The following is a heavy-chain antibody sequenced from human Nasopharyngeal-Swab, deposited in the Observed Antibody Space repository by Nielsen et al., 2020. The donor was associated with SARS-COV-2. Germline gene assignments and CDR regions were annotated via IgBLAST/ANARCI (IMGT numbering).Heavy chain of an antibody. D-gene: IGHD1-26*01. CDR3: ARSVGSFYGQGAFDI. Sequence: GESLKISCTTSGFTFGDYAMSWFRQAPGKGVEWVGFIRSKTYGGAPEYAASVKGRFTISRDGAERIAYLQMNSLETEDTGVYYCARSVGSFYGQGAFDIWGKGTMVTVSS. V-gene: IGHV3-49*01. CDR1: GFTFGDYA. J-gene: IGHJ3*02. CDR2: IRSKTYGGAP.